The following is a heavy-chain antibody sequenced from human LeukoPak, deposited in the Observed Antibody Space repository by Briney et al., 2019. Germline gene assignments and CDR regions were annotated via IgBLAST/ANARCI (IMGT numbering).Heavy chain of an antibody. Sequence: PGGSLRLSCAASGFTVSSNYMSWVRQAPGKGLEWVSVIYSGGTTYYADSVKGRFTISRDNSKNTLYLQMNRLRAEDTAVYYCARGGDGYNRAFDIWGQGTMVTVSS. J-gene: IGHJ3*02. D-gene: IGHD5-24*01. CDR1: GFTVSSNY. CDR3: ARGGDGYNRAFDI. V-gene: IGHV3-53*01. CDR2: IYSGGTT.